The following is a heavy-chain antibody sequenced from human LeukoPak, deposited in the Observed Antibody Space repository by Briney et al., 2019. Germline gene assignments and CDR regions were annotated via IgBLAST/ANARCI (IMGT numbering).Heavy chain of an antibody. CDR2: ISSSSSYI. CDR3: ASISSRGVLDY. J-gene: IGHJ4*02. V-gene: IGHV3-21*01. D-gene: IGHD3-10*01. Sequence: GGSLRLSCAASGFTFSSYSMNWARQAPGKGLEWVSSISSSSSYIYYADSVKGRFTISGDNAKNSLYLQMNSLRAEDTAVYYCASISSRGVLDYWGQGTLVTVSS. CDR1: GFTFSSYS.